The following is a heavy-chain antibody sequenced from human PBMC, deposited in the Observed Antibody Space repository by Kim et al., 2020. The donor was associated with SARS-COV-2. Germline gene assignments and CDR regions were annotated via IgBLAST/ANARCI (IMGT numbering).Heavy chain of an antibody. CDR3: ARGRGYSSGFGYYYYYGMDV. V-gene: IGHV4-34*01. Sequence: RVTISVDTSKNQFSLKLSSVTAADTAVYYCARGRGYSSGFGYYYYYGMDVWGQGTTVTVSS. D-gene: IGHD6-19*01. J-gene: IGHJ6*02.